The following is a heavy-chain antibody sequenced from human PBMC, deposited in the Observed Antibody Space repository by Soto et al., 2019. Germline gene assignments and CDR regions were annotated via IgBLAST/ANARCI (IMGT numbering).Heavy chain of an antibody. D-gene: IGHD3-22*01. J-gene: IGHJ4*02. CDR2: IYPGDSDT. Sequence: GESLKISCKGSGYSFTSYWSGWVRQMPGKGLEWMGIIYPGDSDTRYSPSFQGQVTISADKSISTAYLQWSSLKGSDTAMYYCARETYYYDSSGYFYYFDYWGQGTLGTVSS. CDR3: ARETYYYDSSGYFYYFDY. V-gene: IGHV5-51*01. CDR1: GYSFTSYW.